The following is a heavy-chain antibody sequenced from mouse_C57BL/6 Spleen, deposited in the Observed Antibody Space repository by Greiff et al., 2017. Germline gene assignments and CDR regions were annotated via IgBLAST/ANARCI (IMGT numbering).Heavy chain of an antibody. J-gene: IGHJ2*01. D-gene: IGHD1-1*01. CDR2: FYPGSGSI. V-gene: IGHV1-62-2*01. Sequence: VQLQQSGAELVKPGASVKLSCKASGYTFTEYTIHWVKQRSGQGLEWIGWFYPGSGSIKYNEKFKDKATLTADKSSSTVYMELSRLTSEDSAVYFCAIHEDRRRDGSSYANYFDDWGQGTTLTVSS. CDR1: GYTFTEYT. CDR3: AIHEDRRRDGSSYANYFDD.